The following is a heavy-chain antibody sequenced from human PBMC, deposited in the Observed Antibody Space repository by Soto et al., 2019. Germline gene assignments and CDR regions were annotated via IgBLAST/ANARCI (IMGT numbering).Heavy chain of an antibody. CDR2: ISYDGSNK. CDR1: GFTFSSYG. D-gene: IGHD1-26*01. J-gene: IGHJ4*02. V-gene: IGHV3-30*18. CDR3: AKQGGSYYVDY. Sequence: ESGGGVVQPGRSLRLSCAASGFTFSSYGMHWVRQAPGKGLEWVAVISYDGSNKYYADSVKGRFTISRDNSKNTLYLQMNSLRAEDTAVYYCAKQGGSYYVDYWGQGTLVTVSS.